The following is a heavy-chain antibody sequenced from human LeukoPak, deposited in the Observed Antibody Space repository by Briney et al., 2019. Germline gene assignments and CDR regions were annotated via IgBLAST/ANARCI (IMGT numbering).Heavy chain of an antibody. CDR2: IYYSGTT. J-gene: IGHJ4*02. Sequence: PSETLSLTCTVSGGSISGYYWSWIRQPPGKGLERIGYIYYSGTTNYNPSLKSRVTISVDTSKNQFSLKLSSVTAADTAVYYCARLEYDSSGYPYFDSWGQGTLVTVSS. CDR3: ARLEYDSSGYPYFDS. V-gene: IGHV4-59*01. CDR1: GGSISGYY. D-gene: IGHD3-22*01.